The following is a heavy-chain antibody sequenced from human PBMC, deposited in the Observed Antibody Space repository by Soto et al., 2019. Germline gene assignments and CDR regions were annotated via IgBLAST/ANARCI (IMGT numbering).Heavy chain of an antibody. V-gene: IGHV3-23*01. CDR3: ARYIPGVRYYGMDV. Sequence: EVQLLESGGGLVQPGRSLRLSCAASGFTFSSYAMKWVRQAPGKGLEWVSLIGESGTPTYYADSVKGRFTISRDNSGNTLFLEMYSLRAEDTAVYYCARYIPGVRYYGMDVWGQGTTVTVSS. CDR1: GFTFSSYA. D-gene: IGHD2-2*01. J-gene: IGHJ6*02. CDR2: IGESGTPT.